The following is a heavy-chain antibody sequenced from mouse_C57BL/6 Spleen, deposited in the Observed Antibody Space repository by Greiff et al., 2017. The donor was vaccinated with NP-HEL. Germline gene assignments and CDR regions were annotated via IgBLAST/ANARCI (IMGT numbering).Heavy chain of an antibody. V-gene: IGHV3-6*01. Sequence: EVQLQESGPGLVKPSQSLSLTCSVTGYSITSGYYWNWIRQFPGNKLEWMGYISYDGSDNYNPSLKNRISITRDTSKNQFFRKLNSVTTEDTATYYCARELRLNAMDYWGQGTSVTVSS. CDR1: GYSITSGYY. CDR2: ISYDGSD. D-gene: IGHD3-2*02. J-gene: IGHJ4*01. CDR3: ARELRLNAMDY.